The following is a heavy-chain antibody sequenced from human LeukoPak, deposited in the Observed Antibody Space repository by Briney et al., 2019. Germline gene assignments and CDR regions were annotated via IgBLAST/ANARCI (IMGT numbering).Heavy chain of an antibody. CDR3: ARMGAIAGASANVDF. D-gene: IGHD4/OR15-4a*01. CDR1: GGSIIPTNYY. CDR2: IFNSGGT. V-gene: IGHV4-39*07. Sequence: SDTLSLTCTVSGGSIIPTNYYWGWIRQPPGKGLEWIGTIFNSGGTYYNPSLKSRVTISVDTSKNQFSLRLNSVTTADTAVYYCARMGAIAGASANVDFRGQGTLVTVSS. J-gene: IGHJ4*02.